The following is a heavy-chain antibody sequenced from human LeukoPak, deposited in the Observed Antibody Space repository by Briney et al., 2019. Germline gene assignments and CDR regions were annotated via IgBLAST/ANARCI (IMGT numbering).Heavy chain of an antibody. J-gene: IGHJ4*02. D-gene: IGHD2-8*01. CDR2: IKQDGSKK. CDR3: ARGCNRAACPYYFDC. CDR1: EFTFDTYW. Sequence: GGSLRLSCAASEFTFDTYWMSWVRQAPGKGLEWVATIKQDGSKKHHLDSVRGRFAISRDNAKNSLYLEMNSLRAEDTAVYYCARGCNRAACPYYFDCWGQGALVTVSS. V-gene: IGHV3-7*03.